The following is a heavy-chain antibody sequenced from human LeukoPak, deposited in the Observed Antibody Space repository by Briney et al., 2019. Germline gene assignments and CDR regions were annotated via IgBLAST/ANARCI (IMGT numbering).Heavy chain of an antibody. CDR1: GFTFSSYW. V-gene: IGHV3-7*01. J-gene: IGHJ6*02. Sequence: GCSLRLSCAASGFTFSSYWMSWVRQAAGKGREGVANIKQDGSEKYYVDSVKGRFTISRDNAKNSLYLQMTSLRAEDTAVYYCARESPLTSEGMDVWGQGTTVTVSS. D-gene: IGHD3-9*01. CDR2: IKQDGSEK. CDR3: ARESPLTSEGMDV.